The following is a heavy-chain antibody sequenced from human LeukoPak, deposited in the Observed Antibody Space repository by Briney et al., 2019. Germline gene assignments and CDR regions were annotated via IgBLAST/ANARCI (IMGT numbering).Heavy chain of an antibody. CDR3: ARDLLYGVRGVTFDY. D-gene: IGHD3-10*01. V-gene: IGHV1-69*05. CDR2: IIPIFGTA. J-gene: IGHJ4*02. CDR1: GYTFTSYY. Sequence: SVKVSCKASGYTFTSYYMHWVRQAPGQGLEWMGRIIPIFGTANYAQKFQGRVTITTDESTSAAYMELSSLRSEDTAVYYCARDLLYGVRGVTFDYWGQGTLVTVSS.